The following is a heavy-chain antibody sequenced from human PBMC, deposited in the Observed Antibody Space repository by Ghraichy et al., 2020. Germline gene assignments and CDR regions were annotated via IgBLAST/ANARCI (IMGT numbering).Heavy chain of an antibody. CDR1: GFSFSENA. V-gene: IGHV3-33*01. CDR3: ARGGVSARPDY. Sequence: GASLRLSCAASGFSFSENAMHWVRQAPGKGLDWVTIIWYDGSNKYYTDSVKGRFTISRDNAKNTVYLQMNSLRIEDTGIYYCARGGVSARPDYWGQGTPVTVSS. J-gene: IGHJ4*02. CDR2: IWYDGSNK. D-gene: IGHD6-6*01.